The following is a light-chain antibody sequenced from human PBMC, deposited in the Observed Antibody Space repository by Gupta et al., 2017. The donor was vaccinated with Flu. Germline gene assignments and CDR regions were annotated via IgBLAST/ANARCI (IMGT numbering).Light chain of an antibody. J-gene: IGLJ3*02. CDR2: DNN. V-gene: IGLV1-51*01. CDR3: GTWDSSLSVWA. Sequence: QSVLTQPPSVSVAPGQKDTISCSGSSSNIGNNYVSWYQQLPGTAPKLLIYDNNKRPSGIPDRFSGSKSGTSATLGITGLQTGDEADYYCGTWDSSLSVWAFGGGTKLTVL. CDR1: SSNIGNNY.